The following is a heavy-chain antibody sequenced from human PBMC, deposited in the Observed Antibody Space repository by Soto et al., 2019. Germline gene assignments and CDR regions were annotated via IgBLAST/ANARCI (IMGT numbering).Heavy chain of an antibody. CDR3: ASNDIVVVQADINYYGMDV. CDR2: IDPSDSYT. V-gene: IGHV5-10-1*01. Sequence: GESLKISCKGSGYSFTSYWISWVRQMPGKGLEWMGRIDPSDSYTNYSPSFQGHVTISADKSISTAYLQWSSLKASDTAMYYCASNDIVVVQADINYYGMDVWGQGTTVTVSS. CDR1: GYSFTSYW. J-gene: IGHJ6*02. D-gene: IGHD2-2*01.